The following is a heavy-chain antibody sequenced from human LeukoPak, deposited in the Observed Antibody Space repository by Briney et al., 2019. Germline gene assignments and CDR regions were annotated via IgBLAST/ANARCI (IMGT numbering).Heavy chain of an antibody. D-gene: IGHD2-2*01. Sequence: GPGGSLRLSCTASGFAFDEHGMSWVRQVPGKGLEWVSGINWSSGSTGYADPLRGRFTISRDNAKNSLYLQMDSLRAEDTALYYCARAPITSPFYFDYWGQGTLVTVSS. CDR3: ARAPITSPFYFDY. CDR1: GFAFDEHG. CDR2: INWSSGST. J-gene: IGHJ4*02. V-gene: IGHV3-20*04.